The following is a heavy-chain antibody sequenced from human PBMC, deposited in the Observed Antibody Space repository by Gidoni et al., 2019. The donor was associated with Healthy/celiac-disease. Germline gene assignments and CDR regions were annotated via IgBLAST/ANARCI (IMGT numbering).Heavy chain of an antibody. CDR3: ARGASVQGVDYYYYMDV. CDR2: IWYDGSNK. Sequence: QVQLVESGGGVVQPGRSLRLPCAASGLTFSSCGMHWVRQAPGKGLEWVAVIWYDGSNKYYADSVKGRFNISRDNSKNTLYLQMNSLRAEDTAVYYCARGASVQGVDYYYYMDVWGKGTTVTVSS. V-gene: IGHV3-33*01. D-gene: IGHD3-3*01. CDR1: GLTFSSCG. J-gene: IGHJ6*03.